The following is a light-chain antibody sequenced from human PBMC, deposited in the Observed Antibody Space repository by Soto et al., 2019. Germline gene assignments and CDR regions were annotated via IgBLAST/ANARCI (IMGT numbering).Light chain of an antibody. CDR3: FSFTTTSTHV. J-gene: IGLJ1*01. V-gene: IGLV2-14*02. CDR2: EGS. Sequence: QSVLTQPASVSGSPGQSITISCTGSSSDVGSQNLVSWYQQHPGKAPKLIIYEGSRRPSGVSNRFSGSQSGNTASLTVSGLQAEDEADYFCFSFTTTSTHVFGTGTKVTVL. CDR1: SSDVGSQNL.